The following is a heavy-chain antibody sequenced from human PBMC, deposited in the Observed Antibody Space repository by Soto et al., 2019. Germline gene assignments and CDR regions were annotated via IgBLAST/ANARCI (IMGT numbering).Heavy chain of an antibody. CDR3: AARGGTTDY. CDR2: ISAVGDRT. J-gene: IGHJ4*02. CDR1: GFTFSSYA. Sequence: EVQLLESGGGLVQAGGSLRLSCAASGFTFSSYAMAWVRQAPGKGPEYVSSISAVGDRTSYADSVKGRFTISRDNPRDTLYLQMNSLRDEDTAVYYCAARGGTTDYWGQGTLVTVSS. V-gene: IGHV3-23*01. D-gene: IGHD1-1*01.